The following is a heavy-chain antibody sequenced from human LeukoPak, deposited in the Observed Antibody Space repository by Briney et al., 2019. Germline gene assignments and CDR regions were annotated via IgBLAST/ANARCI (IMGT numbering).Heavy chain of an antibody. CDR1: GFTFSSYS. Sequence: GRSLRPSCAASGFTFSSYSMDWVSQAPGKGLEWVSSIRSSSRYIYYADSVKGRFTIPRDKTKNSLNLQMNSLRAEDTAVYYCARLSAGSGASGQGTLVTVSS. V-gene: IGHV3-21*01. CDR3: ARLSAGSGA. D-gene: IGHD3-10*01. CDR2: IRSSSRYI. J-gene: IGHJ5*02.